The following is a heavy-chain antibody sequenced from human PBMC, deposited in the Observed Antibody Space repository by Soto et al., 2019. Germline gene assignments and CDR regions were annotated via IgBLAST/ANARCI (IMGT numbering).Heavy chain of an antibody. CDR1: GFTFSSYW. D-gene: IGHD6-13*01. Sequence: PVGFLRLSCAASGFTFSSYWMHWVRQAPGKGLVWIGHIHSSGSTNYNPSLKSRVTMSVDTSKNQFSLRLMSLTAADTAVYYCARDQGVAAAGITWFDPWGQGSLVTVSS. V-gene: IGHV4-4*02. CDR3: ARDQGVAAAGITWFDP. J-gene: IGHJ5*02. CDR2: IHSSGST.